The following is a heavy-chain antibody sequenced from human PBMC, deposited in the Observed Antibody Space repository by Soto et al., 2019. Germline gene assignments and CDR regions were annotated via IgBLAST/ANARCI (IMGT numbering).Heavy chain of an antibody. D-gene: IGHD2-2*02. CDR2: INPNSGGT. Sequence: VASVKVSCKASGYTFTDYCMHWVRQAPGQGLEWMGWINPNSGGTNYSQTFQGRVTMTRDTSISTAYMELSRLRSDDTAVYYCAREAVPVAIPNNWFDPWGEGTLVTVSS. J-gene: IGHJ5*02. CDR1: GYTFTDYC. V-gene: IGHV1-2*02. CDR3: AREAVPVAIPNNWFDP.